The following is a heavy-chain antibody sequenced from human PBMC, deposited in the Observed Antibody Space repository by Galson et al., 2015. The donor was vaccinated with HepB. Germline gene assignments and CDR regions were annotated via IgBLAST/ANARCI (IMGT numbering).Heavy chain of an antibody. D-gene: IGHD5-18*01. CDR1: GFTFSDYT. Sequence: LRLSCAASGFTFSDYTMSWVRQAPGKGLEWVSSISISATYKYYADSVKGRFTISRDNAKNSLYLQMDSLRVEDTAVYYCARALDTASDYWGQGTLVTVSS. V-gene: IGHV3-21*01. CDR3: ARALDTASDY. J-gene: IGHJ4*02. CDR2: ISISATYK.